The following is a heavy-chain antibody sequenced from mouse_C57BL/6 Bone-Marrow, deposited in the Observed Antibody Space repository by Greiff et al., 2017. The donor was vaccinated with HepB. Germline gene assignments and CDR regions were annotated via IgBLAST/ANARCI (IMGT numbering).Heavy chain of an antibody. J-gene: IGHJ3*01. CDR2: IYPRDGST. Sequence: VHLVESGPELVKPGASVKLSCKASGYTFTSYDINWVKQRPGQGLEWIGWIYPRDGSTKYNEKFKGKATLTVDTSSSTAYMELHSLTSEDSAVYFCAKNSFAYWGQGTLVTVSA. CDR3: AKNSFAY. CDR1: GYTFTSYD. V-gene: IGHV1-85*01.